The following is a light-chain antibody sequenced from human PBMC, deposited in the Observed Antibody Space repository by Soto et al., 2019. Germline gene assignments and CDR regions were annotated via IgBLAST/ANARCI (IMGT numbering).Light chain of an antibody. CDR1: YSDVGGYEY. V-gene: IGLV2-14*01. J-gene: IGLJ1*01. CDR3: ASYTSRGTRV. CDR2: EVT. Sequence: QSALTQPASVSGSPGQSITISCTGTYSDVGGYEYVSWFQQHPGKAPKFMIYEVTNRPSGVSNRFSGSKSGNTASLTISGLQAEDEADYYCASYTSRGTRVFGTGTKLTVL.